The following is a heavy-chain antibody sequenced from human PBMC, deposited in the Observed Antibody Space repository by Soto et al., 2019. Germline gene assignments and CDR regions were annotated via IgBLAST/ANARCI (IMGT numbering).Heavy chain of an antibody. CDR3: ARQSRRYGGPRD. CDR1: GGSISSYY. J-gene: IGHJ4*02. CDR2: IYYSGST. V-gene: IGHV4-59*08. D-gene: IGHD5-12*01. Sequence: QVQLQESGPGLVKPSETLSLTCTVSGGSISSYYWGWIRQPPGRGLEWIGYIYYSGSTNYNPSLKSRVTISVDSSKNQFSLKLSSVTAADTAVYYCARQSRRYGGPRDWGQGTLVTVSS.